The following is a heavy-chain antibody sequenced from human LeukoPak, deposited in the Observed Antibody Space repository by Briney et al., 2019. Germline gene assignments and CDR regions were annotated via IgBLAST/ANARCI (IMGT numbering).Heavy chain of an antibody. V-gene: IGHV3-53*01. CDR3: ARTTVESGRYDAFDI. D-gene: IGHD4-23*01. CDR2: LYSGDSA. J-gene: IGHJ3*02. Sequence: HPGGSLRLSCAASGFTVSSNYMSWVRQASEKGLEGVSILYSGDSAYYADSVKGRFTISRDNSKNTLYLQMNSLRVEDTAVYYCARTTVESGRYDAFDIWGQGTLVSVSS. CDR1: GFTVSSNY.